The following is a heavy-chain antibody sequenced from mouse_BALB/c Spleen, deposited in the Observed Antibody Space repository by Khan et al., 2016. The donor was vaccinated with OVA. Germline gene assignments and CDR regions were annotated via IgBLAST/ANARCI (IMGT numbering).Heavy chain of an antibody. J-gene: IGHJ4*01. CDR3: ARKNYYGYAMDY. CDR2: ISYGGST. CDR1: GYSITSDYA. Sequence: EVELVESGPGLVKPSQSLSLTCTVTGYSITSDYAWDWNRQFPGNKLEWMGYISYGGSTSYNPSLKSRISITRDTSKNQFFLQLNSVTTEDTATYYCARKNYYGYAMDYWGQGTSVTVSS. V-gene: IGHV3-2*02. D-gene: IGHD1-1*01.